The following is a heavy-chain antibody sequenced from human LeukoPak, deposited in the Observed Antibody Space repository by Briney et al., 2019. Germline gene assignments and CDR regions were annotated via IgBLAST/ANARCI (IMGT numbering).Heavy chain of an antibody. CDR1: GFTVSSNY. D-gene: IGHD6-19*01. CDR3: ARVRRNIAVAGTFDY. V-gene: IGHV3-66*01. Sequence: GGSLRLSCAASGFTVSSNYMTWVRQAPGKGLEWVSVIYSGGSTYYADSVKGRFTISRDNSKNTLYLQMNSLRAEDTAVYYCARVRRNIAVAGTFDYWGQGTLVTVSS. CDR2: IYSGGST. J-gene: IGHJ4*02.